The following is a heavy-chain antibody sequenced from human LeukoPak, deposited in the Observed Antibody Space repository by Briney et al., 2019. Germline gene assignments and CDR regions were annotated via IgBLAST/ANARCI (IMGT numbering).Heavy chain of an antibody. Sequence: GGSLRLSCAASGFTLRNYWMHWVRQTPGKGLLWVSRINGDGTSATYAGSVKGRFTISRDNAKNTLYLQMNSLRAEDTAVYYCARVAYCGGDCYSLDYYYMDVWGKGTTVTVSS. CDR3: ARVAYCGGDCYSLDYYYMDV. CDR1: GFTLRNYW. CDR2: INGDGTSA. J-gene: IGHJ6*03. D-gene: IGHD2-21*02. V-gene: IGHV3-74*01.